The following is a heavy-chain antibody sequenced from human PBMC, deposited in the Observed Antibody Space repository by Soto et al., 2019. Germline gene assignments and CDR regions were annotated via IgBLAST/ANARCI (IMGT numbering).Heavy chain of an antibody. CDR3: ARDINWDLDY. CDR2: ISSSSSYI. CDR1: GFTFSSYS. V-gene: IGHV3-21*01. Sequence: GVSLRLSCAASGFTFSSYSMNWVRQAPGKGLEWVSSISSSSSYIYYADSVKGRFTISRDNAKNSLYLQMNSLRAEDTAVYYCARDINWDLDYWGQGTLVTVSS. D-gene: IGHD1-1*01. J-gene: IGHJ4*02.